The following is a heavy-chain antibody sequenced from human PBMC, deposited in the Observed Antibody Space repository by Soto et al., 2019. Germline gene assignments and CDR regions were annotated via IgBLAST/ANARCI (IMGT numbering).Heavy chain of an antibody. CDR3: TTGVNKYCSGGFCNSPSPASFDY. CDR1: GFTFANGL. D-gene: IGHD2-15*01. Sequence: EVQLVESGGGLVKPGGSLRLSCVASGFTFANGLMSWVRQAPGKGLEWVGLIKSRTDGGTTDYAAPVKGRFTITRDESKITLYLQMNSQNAEDTDVYYCTTGVNKYCSGGFCNSPSPASFDYWGQGTLVPVSS. J-gene: IGHJ4*02. CDR2: IKSRTDGGTT. V-gene: IGHV3-15*01.